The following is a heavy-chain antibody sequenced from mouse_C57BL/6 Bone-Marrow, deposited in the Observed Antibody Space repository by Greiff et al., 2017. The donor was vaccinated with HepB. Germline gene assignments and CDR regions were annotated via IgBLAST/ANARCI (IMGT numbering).Heavy chain of an antibody. J-gene: IGHJ4*01. Sequence: QVHVKQSGAELARPGASVKLSCKASGYTFTSYGISWVKQRTGQGLEWIGEIYPRSGNTYYNEKFKGKATLTADKSSSTAYMELRSLTSEDSAVYFCARTYDGRVWYAMDYWGQGTSVTVSS. CDR3: ARTYDGRVWYAMDY. CDR2: IYPRSGNT. CDR1: GYTFTSYG. D-gene: IGHD2-3*01. V-gene: IGHV1-81*01.